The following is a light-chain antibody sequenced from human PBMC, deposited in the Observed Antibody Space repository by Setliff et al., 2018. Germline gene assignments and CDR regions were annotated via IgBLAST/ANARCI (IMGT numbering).Light chain of an antibody. CDR3: SSYTTTSTVV. V-gene: IGLV2-14*01. J-gene: IGLJ2*01. Sequence: QSALPQPASVSGSPGQSITISCTGSSSDIGGYNYVSWYQQHPGKAPKLMIYDVNERPSGVSNRFSGSKSGNTASLTISGLQAEDEADYYCSSYTTTSTVVIGGGTKGTVL. CDR1: SSDIGGYNY. CDR2: DVN.